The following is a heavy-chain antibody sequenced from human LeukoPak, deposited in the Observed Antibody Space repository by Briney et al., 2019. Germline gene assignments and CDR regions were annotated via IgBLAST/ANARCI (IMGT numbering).Heavy chain of an antibody. V-gene: IGHV3-23*01. CDR1: EFSVGSNY. Sequence: GGSLRLSCAASEFSVGSNYMTWVRQAPGKGLEWVSAISGSGGSTYNADSVKGRFTISRDNSKNTLYLQMNSLRAEDTAVYYCAKDFLGEDSSGWPYYFDYWGQGTLVTVSS. CDR2: ISGSGGST. D-gene: IGHD6-19*01. J-gene: IGHJ4*02. CDR3: AKDFLGEDSSGWPYYFDY.